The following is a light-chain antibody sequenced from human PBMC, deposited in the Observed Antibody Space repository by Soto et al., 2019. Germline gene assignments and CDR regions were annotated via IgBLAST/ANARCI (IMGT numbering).Light chain of an antibody. CDR1: QSVSGF. J-gene: IGKJ5*01. Sequence: DIVSTQSPYSLSLSPGERATLSCRASQSVSGFLAWYQQKPGQAPRLLIYDASKRATGIPARFSGSGSGTDFTLTISSLEPEDFAVYYCQQRSNWFTFGQGTRLEIK. CDR3: QQRSNWFT. V-gene: IGKV3-11*01. CDR2: DAS.